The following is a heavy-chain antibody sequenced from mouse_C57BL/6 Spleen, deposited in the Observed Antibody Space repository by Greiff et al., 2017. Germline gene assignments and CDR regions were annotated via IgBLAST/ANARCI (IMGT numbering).Heavy chain of an antibody. CDR1: GYTFTSYW. D-gene: IGHD2-10*01. CDR2: IDPSDSYT. CDR3: ARWAYSLYYYAMDY. J-gene: IGHJ4*01. Sequence: QVQLKQPGAELVMPGASVKLSCKASGYTFTSYWMHWVKQRPGQGLEWIGEIDPSDSYTNYNQKFKGKSTLTVDKSSSTAYMQLSSLTSEDSAVSDCARWAYSLYYYAMDYWGQGTSVTVSS. V-gene: IGHV1-69*01.